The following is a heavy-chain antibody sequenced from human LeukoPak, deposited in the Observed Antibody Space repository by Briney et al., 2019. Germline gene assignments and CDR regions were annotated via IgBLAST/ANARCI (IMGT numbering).Heavy chain of an antibody. J-gene: IGHJ4*02. CDR1: GFTFSSYA. CDR3: AKQYDFWSGPDY. D-gene: IGHD3-3*01. V-gene: IGHV3-23*01. Sequence: GGSLRLSCAASGFTFSSYAMNWARQAPGKGLEWVSAISGSGASTYYADSVKGRFTTSRDNSKNTLYLQMNSLRVEDTAVYYCAKQYDFWSGPDYWGQGTLVTVSS. CDR2: ISGSGAST.